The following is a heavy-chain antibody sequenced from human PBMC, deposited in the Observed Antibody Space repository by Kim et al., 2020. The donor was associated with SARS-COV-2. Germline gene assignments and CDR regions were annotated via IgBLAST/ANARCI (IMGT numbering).Heavy chain of an antibody. Sequence: LKSRVTISVDTSKSRFSLKLSSVTAADTAVYYCARWNCSGGSCYAYYFDYWGQGTLVTVSS. V-gene: IGHV4-30-2*04. J-gene: IGHJ4*02. CDR3: ARWNCSGGSCYAYYFDY. D-gene: IGHD2-15*01.